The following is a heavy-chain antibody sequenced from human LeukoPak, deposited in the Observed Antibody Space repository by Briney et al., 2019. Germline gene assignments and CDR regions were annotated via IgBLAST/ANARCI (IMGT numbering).Heavy chain of an antibody. V-gene: IGHV4-59*01. D-gene: IGHD5-18*01. CDR2: IYYSGNI. CDR1: GDSMKSYY. CDR3: ARGGYSYVNYFDY. J-gene: IGHJ4*02. Sequence: SETLTLTCTVSGDSMKSYYLTWIRQTPGKGLEWIGHIYYSGNINYNASLKSRLTISLDTSKSEFSLKLSSGTAADTAVYYCARGGYSYVNYFDYWGQGTLVTVSS.